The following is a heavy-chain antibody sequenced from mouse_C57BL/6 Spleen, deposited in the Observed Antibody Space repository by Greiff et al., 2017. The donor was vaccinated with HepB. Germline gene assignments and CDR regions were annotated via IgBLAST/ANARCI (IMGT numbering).Heavy chain of an antibody. CDR2: INPGSGGT. J-gene: IGHJ1*03. D-gene: IGHD1-1*01. Sequence: VKLQESGAELVRPGTSVKVSCKASGYAFTNYLIEWVKQRPGQGLEWIGVINPGSGGTNYNEKFKGKATLTADKSSSTAYMQISSLTSEDSAVYFCARWNYYGSSYGYFDVWGTGTTVTVSS. CDR1: GYAFTNYL. CDR3: ARWNYYGSSYGYFDV. V-gene: IGHV1-54*01.